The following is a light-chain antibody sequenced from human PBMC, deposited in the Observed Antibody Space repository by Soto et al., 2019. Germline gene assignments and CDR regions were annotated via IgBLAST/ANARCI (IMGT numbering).Light chain of an antibody. V-gene: IGLV2-14*01. CDR1: SGDIGSYNR. Sequence: QSALTQPASVSGSPGQSITISCTGTSGDIGSYNRVSWYQQHPGKAPKLIIYEVTDRPSGVSNRFSGSKSGNTASLTISGLQAEDEAEYYCSSYTSRTNLVVFGTGTKLTVL. J-gene: IGLJ2*01. CDR3: SSYTSRTNLVV. CDR2: EVT.